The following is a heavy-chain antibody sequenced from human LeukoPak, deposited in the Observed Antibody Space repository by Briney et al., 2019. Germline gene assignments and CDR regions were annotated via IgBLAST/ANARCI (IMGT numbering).Heavy chain of an antibody. J-gene: IGHJ4*02. Sequence: SETLSLTCTVSGGSISSSSYYWGWIRQPPGKGLEWIGSIYYSGSTHYNPSLKSRVTISVDTPKNQFSLKLSSVTAADTAVYYCARDRGIAVAGRGRELDYWGQGTLVTVSS. CDR2: IYYSGST. V-gene: IGHV4-39*02. D-gene: IGHD6-19*01. CDR1: GGSISSSSYY. CDR3: ARDRGIAVAGRGRELDY.